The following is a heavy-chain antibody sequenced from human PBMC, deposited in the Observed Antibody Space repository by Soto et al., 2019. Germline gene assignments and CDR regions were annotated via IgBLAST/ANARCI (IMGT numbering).Heavy chain of an antibody. V-gene: IGHV4-28*01. J-gene: IGHJ4*02. CDR2: IYYSGTT. CDR3: ARREIQGPIDS. Sequence: QVQLQESGPGLVKPSDTLSLTCAVSGYSISSSNWWGWIRQPPGKGLEWIGYIYYSGTTYYNPSRRSRVTMSVDTSKNQFSLTLTSVTDVDTAVYYCARREIQGPIDSWGQGTLVTVSS. CDR1: GYSISSSNW. D-gene: IGHD1-26*01.